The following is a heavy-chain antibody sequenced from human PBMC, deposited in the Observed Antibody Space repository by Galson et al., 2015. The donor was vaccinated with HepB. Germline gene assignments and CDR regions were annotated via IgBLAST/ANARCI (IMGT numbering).Heavy chain of an antibody. CDR3: SRDRWFHAFDI. V-gene: IGHV3-73*01. CDR2: IRSKASNYAT. CDR1: GFTFSGSA. Sequence: SLRLSCAASGFTFSGSAIHWVRQASGKGLEWVGRIRSKASNYATEYAASLKGRFTISRDDSKNTAYLHIHGLKTEDTAVYYCSRDRWFHAFDIWGQGTMVTVSS. J-gene: IGHJ3*02. D-gene: IGHD3-10*01.